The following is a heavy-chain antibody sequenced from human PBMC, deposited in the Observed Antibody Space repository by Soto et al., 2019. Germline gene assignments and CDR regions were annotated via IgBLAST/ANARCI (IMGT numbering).Heavy chain of an antibody. CDR2: IWFDGSKK. CDR3: ARGWPGKYLLDY. J-gene: IGHJ4*02. D-gene: IGHD2-2*01. Sequence: QVQLVESGGGVVQPGRSLRLSCAASGFTFSNYGMHWVRQAPGKGLEWVAVIWFDGSKKYYADSVKGRFTISRDNSKNTLYLQMNSLKTEDTAVYYCARGWPGKYLLDYWGQGTLVTVSS. CDR1: GFTFSNYG. V-gene: IGHV3-33*01.